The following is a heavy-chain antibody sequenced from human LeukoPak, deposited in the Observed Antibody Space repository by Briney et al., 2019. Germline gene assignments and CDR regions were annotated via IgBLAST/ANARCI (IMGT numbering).Heavy chain of an antibody. CDR1: GGSFSGYY. J-gene: IGHJ5*02. V-gene: IGHV4-34*01. D-gene: IGHD2-15*01. CDR3: ARVGACSGGSCYVDPGWFDP. Sequence: SETLSLTCAVYGGSFSGYYWSWIRQPPGKGLEWIGEINHSGSTNYNPSLKSRVTISVDTSKNQFSLKLSSVTAADTALYYCARVGACSGGSCYVDPGWFDPWGQGTLVTVSS. CDR2: INHSGST.